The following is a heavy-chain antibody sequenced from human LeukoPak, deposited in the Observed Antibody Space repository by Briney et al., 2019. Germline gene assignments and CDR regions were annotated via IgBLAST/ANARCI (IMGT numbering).Heavy chain of an antibody. V-gene: IGHV3-48*01. CDR3: TRGAYYYED. D-gene: IGHD3-22*01. CDR1: GFTFSSHS. CDR2: ISSSSSTI. J-gene: IGHJ4*02. Sequence: GGSLRLSCAASGFTFSSHSMNWVRQAPGKGLEWVSYISSSSSTIYYADSVKGRFTISRDNAKNSLYLQMNSLRAEDTAVYYCTRGAYYYEDWGQGTLVTVSS.